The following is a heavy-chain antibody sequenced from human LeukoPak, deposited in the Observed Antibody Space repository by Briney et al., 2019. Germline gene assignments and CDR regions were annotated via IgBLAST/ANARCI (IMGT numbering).Heavy chain of an antibody. V-gene: IGHV4-59*08. Sequence: SETLSLTCTVSGGSISSYYWSWIRQPPGKGLEWIGYIYYSGSTNYNPSLKSRVTISVDTSKNQFSLKLSSVTAADTAVYYCARAFGGPEAFDIWGQGTRVTVSS. CDR3: ARAFGGPEAFDI. D-gene: IGHD3-3*01. J-gene: IGHJ3*02. CDR1: GGSISSYY. CDR2: IYYSGST.